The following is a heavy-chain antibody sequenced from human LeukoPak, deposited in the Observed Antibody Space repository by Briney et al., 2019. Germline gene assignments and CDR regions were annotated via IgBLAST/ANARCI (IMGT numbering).Heavy chain of an antibody. CDR2: IKSKTDGATT. D-gene: IGHD2-2*01. CDR3: SVEMPFDY. Sequence: GGSPRLSCAASGFTFSTAWMSWVRQAPGKGLEWVGRIKSKTDGATTDYAAPVKGRFIISRDDSKSTVYMEMNSLRSEDTAVYYCSVEMPFDYWGQGSLVAVSS. J-gene: IGHJ4*02. CDR1: GFTFSTAW. V-gene: IGHV3-15*01.